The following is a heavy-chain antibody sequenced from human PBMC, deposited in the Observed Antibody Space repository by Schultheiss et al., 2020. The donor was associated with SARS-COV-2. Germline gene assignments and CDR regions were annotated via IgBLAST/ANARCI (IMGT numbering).Heavy chain of an antibody. Sequence: SETLSLTCAVSGGSISSGGYSWSWIRQPPGKGLEWIGYIYHSGSTYYNPSLKSRVTISVDTSKNQFSLKLSSVTAADTAVYYCAREQQLVHFYYYGMDVWGQGTTVTVSS. CDR1: GGSISSGGYS. V-gene: IGHV4-30-2*01. CDR2: IYHSGST. CDR3: AREQQLVHFYYYGMDV. D-gene: IGHD6-6*01. J-gene: IGHJ6*02.